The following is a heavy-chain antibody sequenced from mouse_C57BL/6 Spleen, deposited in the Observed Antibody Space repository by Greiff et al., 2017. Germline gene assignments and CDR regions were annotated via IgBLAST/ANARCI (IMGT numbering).Heavy chain of an antibody. D-gene: IGHD1-1*01. J-gene: IGHJ1*03. CDR2: INPTNGCT. V-gene: IGHV1-18*01. Sequence: VQLQQSGPELVKPGASVKIPCKASGYTFTDYNLDWVKQSHGKSLEWIGDINPTNGCTIYHQKFKGKATLTVDKAASTAYMELRSLRSEDTAVYYWARLGVVYYGSSYWYFGVGGTATTVTVSS. CDR1: GYTFTDYN. CDR3: ARLGVVYYGSSYWYFGV.